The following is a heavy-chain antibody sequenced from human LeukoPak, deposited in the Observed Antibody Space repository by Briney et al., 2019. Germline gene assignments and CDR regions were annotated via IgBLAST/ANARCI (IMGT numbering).Heavy chain of an antibody. CDR1: GFTFSNYW. CDR3: ARIGYSSSSIDY. CDR2: IKQDGGQK. J-gene: IGHJ4*02. D-gene: IGHD6-6*01. V-gene: IGHV3-7*01. Sequence: PGRSLRLSCAASGFTFSNYWMSWVRQTPGKGLEWLANIKQDGGQKYYMESVKGRFTISRDNAKNSVYLQLNSLRDEDTAMYYCARIGYSSSSIDYWGQGTLLTVSS.